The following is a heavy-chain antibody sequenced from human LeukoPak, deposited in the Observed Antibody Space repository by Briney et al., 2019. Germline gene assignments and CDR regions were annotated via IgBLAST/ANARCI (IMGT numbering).Heavy chain of an antibody. CDR1: GGSISSGDYS. V-gene: IGHV4-30-4*08. D-gene: IGHD3-3*01. Sequence: SETLSLTCTVSGGSISSGDYSWCWIRQPPGKGLEWIGYIYYSGSTYYNPSLKSRVTISVDTSKNQFSLKLSSVTAADTSVYYCPTVRWSGYYIEAVYYFDYWGQASLVTVSS. J-gene: IGHJ4*02. CDR3: PTVRWSGYYIEAVYYFDY. CDR2: IYYSGST.